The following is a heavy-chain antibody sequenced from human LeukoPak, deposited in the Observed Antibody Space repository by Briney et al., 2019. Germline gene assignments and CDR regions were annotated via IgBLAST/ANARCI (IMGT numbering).Heavy chain of an antibody. V-gene: IGHV4-61*02. CDR1: GSSISSGSYY. D-gene: IGHD3-3*01. CDR2: IYTSGST. Sequence: SETLSLTCTVSGSSISSGSYYWSWIRQPAGKGLEWIGRIYTSGSTNYNPSLKSRVTISVDTSKNQCSLKLRSVTAADTGVYYCARAGYYDFWSGYYAFDYWGQGTLVTVSS. CDR3: ARAGYYDFWSGYYAFDY. J-gene: IGHJ4*02.